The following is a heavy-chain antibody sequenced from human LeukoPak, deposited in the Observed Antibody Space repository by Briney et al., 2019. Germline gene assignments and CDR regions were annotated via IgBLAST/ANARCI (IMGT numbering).Heavy chain of an antibody. CDR3: ARDNWGGAFDI. CDR1: GFTFSRYT. CDR2: VLYNGSKK. D-gene: IGHD7-27*01. J-gene: IGHJ3*02. Sequence: GGSLRLSCAASGFTFSRYTMHWVRQAPGKGLEWVAVVLYNGSKKNNADSVKGRFTISRDNSKNMLYLQMNSLRAEDTALYYCARDNWGGAFDIWGQGTVVTVSS. V-gene: IGHV3-30*04.